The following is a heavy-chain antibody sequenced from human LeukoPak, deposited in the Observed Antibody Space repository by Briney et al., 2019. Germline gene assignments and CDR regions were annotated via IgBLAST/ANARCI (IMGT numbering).Heavy chain of an antibody. D-gene: IGHD2-2*01. V-gene: IGHV3-23*01. Sequence: GGSLRLSCAASGFTFSSYAMSWVRQAPGKGLEWVSAISGSGGSTYFADSVKGRFTISRDNSKNTLYLQMNSLRAEDTAVYYCAKERYIVVVPAAMVDYWGQGTLVAVSS. CDR1: GFTFSSYA. J-gene: IGHJ4*02. CDR2: ISGSGGST. CDR3: AKERYIVVVPAAMVDY.